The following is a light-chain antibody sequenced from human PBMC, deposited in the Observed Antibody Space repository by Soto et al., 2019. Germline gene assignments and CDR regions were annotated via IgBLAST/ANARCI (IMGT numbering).Light chain of an antibody. CDR2: DVT. Sequence: LTQPASVSGSPVQSIAISCTVTSSDVGGYNYVSWYQQHPGRAPKLIIFDVTNRPSGVSDRFSGSKSGSTASLTISGLQADDEAEYYCTSFAGSGTYVFGTGTKVTVL. V-gene: IGLV2-14*01. CDR1: SSDVGGYNY. CDR3: TSFAGSGTYV. J-gene: IGLJ1*01.